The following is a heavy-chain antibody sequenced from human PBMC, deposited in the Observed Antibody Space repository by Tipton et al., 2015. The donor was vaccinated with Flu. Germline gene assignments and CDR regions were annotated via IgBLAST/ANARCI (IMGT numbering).Heavy chain of an antibody. CDR2: ISGSGGST. CDR3: ARKRGDDAFDI. D-gene: IGHD3-16*01. Sequence: SLRLSCAASGFTFSSYAMSWVRQAPGKGLEWVSAISGSGGSTYYADSVKGRFTISRDNAKNSLYLQMNSLRAEDTAVYYCARKRGDDAFDIWGQGTMVTVSS. J-gene: IGHJ3*02. CDR1: GFTFSSYA. V-gene: IGHV3-23*01.